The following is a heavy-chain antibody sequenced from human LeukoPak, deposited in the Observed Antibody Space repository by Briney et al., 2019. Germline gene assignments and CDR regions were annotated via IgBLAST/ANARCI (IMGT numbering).Heavy chain of an antibody. D-gene: IGHD7-27*01. CDR2: IYYTGT. CDR1: GGSVTDYY. CDR3: ASRKLGNDY. V-gene: IGHV4-59*02. Sequence: PSETLSLTCTVSGGSVTDYYWSWIRQSPGKGLEWIGYIYYTGTSYNPSLKSRVTISADTSKNQFSLKLISVTAADTVVYYCASRKLGNDYWGQGTLVTVSS. J-gene: IGHJ4*02.